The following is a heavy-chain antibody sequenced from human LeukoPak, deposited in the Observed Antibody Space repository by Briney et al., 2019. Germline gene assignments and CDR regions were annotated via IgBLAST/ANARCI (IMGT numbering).Heavy chain of an antibody. D-gene: IGHD4-17*01. CDR1: GYTFTSYG. J-gene: IGHJ4*02. V-gene: IGHV1-18*01. CDR2: ISAYNGNT. Sequence: ASVMVSCKASGYTFTSYGISWVRQAPGQGLEWMGWISAYNGNTNYAQKLQGRVTMTTDTFTSTAHMELRSLRSDDTAVYYCAREMTTVTTGFDYWGQGTLVTVSS. CDR3: AREMTTVTTGFDY.